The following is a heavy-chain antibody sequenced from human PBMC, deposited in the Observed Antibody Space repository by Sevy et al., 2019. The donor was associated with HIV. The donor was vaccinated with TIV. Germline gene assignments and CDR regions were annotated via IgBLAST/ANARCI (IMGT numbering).Heavy chain of an antibody. CDR2: IYASGST. V-gene: IGHV4-61*10. D-gene: IGHD3-10*01. Sequence: SETLSLTCAVSGGSVSISTYYWTWIRQPAGKGLEWIGHIYASGSTNYYPSLKSRVTMSVDTSKNQFSLKLSSVTAADTAVYYCARHPITLLRGVLYGMDVWGQGTTVTVSS. J-gene: IGHJ6*02. CDR3: ARHPITLLRGVLYGMDV. CDR1: GGSVSISTYY.